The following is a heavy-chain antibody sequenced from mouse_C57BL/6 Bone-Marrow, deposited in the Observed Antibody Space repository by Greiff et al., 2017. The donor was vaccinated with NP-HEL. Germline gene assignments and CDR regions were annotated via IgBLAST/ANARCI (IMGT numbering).Heavy chain of an antibody. CDR3: ARGLITTVVATSMDY. Sequence: VQLQQSGPELVKPGASVKISCKASGYAFSSSWMNWVKQRPGKGLEWIGRIYPGDGDTNYNGKFKGKATLTADKSSSTAYMQLSSLTSEDSAVYFCARGLITTVVATSMDYWGQGTSVTVSS. V-gene: IGHV1-82*01. CDR2: IYPGDGDT. J-gene: IGHJ4*01. D-gene: IGHD1-1*01. CDR1: GYAFSSSW.